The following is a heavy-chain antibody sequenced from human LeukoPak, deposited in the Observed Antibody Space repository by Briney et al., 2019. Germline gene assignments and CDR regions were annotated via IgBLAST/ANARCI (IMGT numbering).Heavy chain of an antibody. J-gene: IGHJ4*02. CDR2: IRYDGSNK. Sequence: GGSLRLSCAASGFTFSSYGMHWVRQAPGKGLEWVAFIRYDGSNKYYADSVKGRFTISRDNSKNTLYLQMNSLRAEDTAVYFCAKGGGYSSSSPFDYWGQGTLVTVSS. CDR1: GFTFSSYG. V-gene: IGHV3-30*02. CDR3: AKGGGYSSSSPFDY. D-gene: IGHD6-6*01.